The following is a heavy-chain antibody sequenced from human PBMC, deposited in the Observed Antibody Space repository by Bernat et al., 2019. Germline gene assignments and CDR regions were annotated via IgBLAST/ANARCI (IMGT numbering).Heavy chain of an antibody. CDR3: AKSGPRMVWRGGFRLRWTVDNYFDL. Sequence: DVGLLESGGGLRQPGGSLRLSCETSGFNLSEYAMTWVRQVPGKGLEWVSTIKSSSDTDYANSVKGRFIIPRDIDNTKVYLQMNSLRVEDTALYSCAKSGPRMVWRGGFRLRWTVDNYFDLWGRGTLVIVSS. CDR1: GFNLSEYA. J-gene: IGHJ2*01. V-gene: IGHV3-23*01. CDR2: IKSSSDT. D-gene: IGHD2-8*01.